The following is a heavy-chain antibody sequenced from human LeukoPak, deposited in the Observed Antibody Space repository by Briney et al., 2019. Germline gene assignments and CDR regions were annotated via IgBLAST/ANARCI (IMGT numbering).Heavy chain of an antibody. V-gene: IGHV1-2*04. D-gene: IGHD2-15*01. J-gene: IGHJ6*04. Sequence: ASVKVSCKASGYTFTGYYMHWVRQAPGQGLEWMGRINPNNGGTNYAQKFQGWVTMTRDTSISTAYMELSRLRSDDTAVYYCAREAWSGYCSGGSCYSCGMDVWGKGTTVTVSS. CDR2: INPNNGGT. CDR1: GYTFTGYY. CDR3: AREAWSGYCSGGSCYSCGMDV.